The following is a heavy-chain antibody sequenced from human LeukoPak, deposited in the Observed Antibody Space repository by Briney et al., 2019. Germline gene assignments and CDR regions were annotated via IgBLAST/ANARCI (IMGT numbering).Heavy chain of an antibody. CDR3: ARGAVYVAYYYDSSGSPFDY. Sequence: ASVKVSCKASGYTFTSYYMHWVRQAPGQGLEWMGIINPSGGSTSYAQKFQGRVTMTRDTSTRTVYMELSSLRSEHTAVSSCARGAVYVAYYYDSSGSPFDYWGQGTLVTVSS. CDR2: INPSGGST. D-gene: IGHD3-22*01. J-gene: IGHJ4*02. V-gene: IGHV1-46*01. CDR1: GYTFTSYY.